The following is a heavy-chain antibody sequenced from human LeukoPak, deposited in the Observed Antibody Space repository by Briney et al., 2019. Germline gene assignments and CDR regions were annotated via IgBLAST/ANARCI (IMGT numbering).Heavy chain of an antibody. J-gene: IGHJ4*02. CDR1: GFTLSGYY. V-gene: IGHV3-11*05. CDR2: ISSSSSYT. Sequence: GGSLRLSCVGSGFTLSGYYMSWIRQAPGKGLEWVSYISSSSSYTNYADSVKGRFTISRDNAKNSLYLQMNSLRAEDTAVYYCTREKDYDILTGIDYWGQGTLVTVSS. CDR3: TREKDYDILTGIDY. D-gene: IGHD3-9*01.